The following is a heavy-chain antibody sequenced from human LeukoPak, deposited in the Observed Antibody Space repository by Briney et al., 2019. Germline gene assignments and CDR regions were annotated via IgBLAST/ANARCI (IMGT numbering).Heavy chain of an antibody. D-gene: IGHD6-6*01. J-gene: IGHJ4*02. Sequence: SETLSLTCTVSGGSISSYYWSWIRQPPGKGLEWIGYIYYSGSTNYNPSLKSRVTISVDTSKNQFSLKLSSVTAADTAVYYCAREFSSSSPSFDYWGQGTLVTVSS. CDR1: GGSISSYY. CDR3: AREFSSSSPSFDY. V-gene: IGHV4-59*01. CDR2: IYYSGST.